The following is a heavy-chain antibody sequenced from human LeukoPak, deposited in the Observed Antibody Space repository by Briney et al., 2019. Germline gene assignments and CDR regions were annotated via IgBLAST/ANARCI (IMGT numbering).Heavy chain of an antibody. V-gene: IGHV1-18*01. D-gene: IGHD6-19*01. CDR1: DYTVTSYA. J-gene: IGHJ6*03. CDR2: ISAYNGNT. Sequence: ASVKVSCKASDYTVTSYAISWVRQSPGQGLEWMGWISAYNGNTNYAQKLQGRVTMTTDTSTSTAYMELRRLRADDAAVYYCARDAGSGRVYRSGWHSRSGYYYMDVWGKGTTVTVSS. CDR3: ARDAGSGRVYRSGWHSRSGYYYMDV.